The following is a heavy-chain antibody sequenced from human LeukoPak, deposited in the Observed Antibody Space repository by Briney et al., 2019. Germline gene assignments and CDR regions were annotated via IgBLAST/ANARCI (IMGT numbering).Heavy chain of an antibody. D-gene: IGHD3-22*01. CDR1: GGSINSSSYY. J-gene: IGHJ3*02. V-gene: IGHV4-39*07. CDR3: ARAYYDSSGYDGAFDI. CDR2: IYYSGST. Sequence: PSETLSLTCTVSGGSINSSSYYWGWIRQPPGKGLEWIGTIYYSGSTNYNPSLKSRVTISVDKSKNQFSLKLSSVTAADTAVYYCARAYYDSSGYDGAFDIWGQGTMVTVSS.